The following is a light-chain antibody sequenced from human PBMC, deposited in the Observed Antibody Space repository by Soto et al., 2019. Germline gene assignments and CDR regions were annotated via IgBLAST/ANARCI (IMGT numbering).Light chain of an antibody. V-gene: IGKV3-20*01. CDR3: QQYGSSLTWT. Sequence: DIVLTQSPGTLSLSPGERATLSCRASQSVSSNHLAWYQQKPGQAPRLLIYGGSSRATGIPVRFSGSGSETDFTLTISRLEPEDFAVYYCQQYGSSLTWTFGQGTKVDIK. CDR2: GGS. J-gene: IGKJ1*01. CDR1: QSVSSNH.